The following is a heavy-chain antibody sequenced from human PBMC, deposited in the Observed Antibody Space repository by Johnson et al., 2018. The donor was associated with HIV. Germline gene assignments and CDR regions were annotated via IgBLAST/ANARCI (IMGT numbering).Heavy chain of an antibody. Sequence: VQLVESGGGLVQPGGSLRLSCEASGFIFRGYWMSWFRQAPGKGLEWVAYMKQDGSEKQYVDSVRGRFTISRDNSRNRLYIQMNSLRVEDTGVYYCARGVKQQLNVVDACDIWGQGTKVTVSS. CDR1: GFIFRGYW. D-gene: IGHD6-13*01. V-gene: IGHV3-7*04. CDR3: ARGVKQQLNVVDACDI. J-gene: IGHJ3*02. CDR2: MKQDGSEK.